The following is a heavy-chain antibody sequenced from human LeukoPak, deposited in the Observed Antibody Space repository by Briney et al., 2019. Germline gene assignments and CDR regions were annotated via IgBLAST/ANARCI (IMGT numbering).Heavy chain of an antibody. CDR2: ISYDGSNK. V-gene: IGHV3-30*04. CDR3: AREAAMVAFDY. D-gene: IGHD5-18*01. J-gene: IGHJ4*02. CDR1: GFTFSSYA. Sequence: GGSLRLSCAASGFTFSSYAMHWVRQAPGKGLEWVAVISYDGSNKYCADSVKGRFTISRDNSKDTLYLQMNSLRAEDTAVYYCAREAAMVAFDYWGQGTLVTVSS.